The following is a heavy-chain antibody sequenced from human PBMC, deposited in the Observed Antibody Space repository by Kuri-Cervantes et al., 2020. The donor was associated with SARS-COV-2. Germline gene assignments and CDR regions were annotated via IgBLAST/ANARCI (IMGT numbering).Heavy chain of an antibody. J-gene: IGHJ3*01. Sequence: SETLSLTCTVSGGSISGHYWSWIRQPPGKGLEWIGYVYYSGTISYNPSLKSRVTISVDTSKNQFFLNLNSVTAADTAVYYCARASTSIYGVLIALFSSNAFDVWGQGTMVTVSS. CDR2: VYYSGTI. V-gene: IGHV4-59*11. CDR1: GGSISGHY. D-gene: IGHD3-3*02. CDR3: ARASTSIYGVLIALFSSNAFDV.